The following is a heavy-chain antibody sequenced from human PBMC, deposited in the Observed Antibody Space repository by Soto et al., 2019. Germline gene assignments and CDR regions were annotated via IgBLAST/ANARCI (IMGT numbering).Heavy chain of an antibody. J-gene: IGHJ5*02. CDR2: IYYSGST. Sequence: PSETLSLTCTVSGGSISSYYWSWIRQPPGKGLEWIGYIYYSGSTNYNPSLKSRVTISVDTSKNQFSLKLSSVTAADTAVYYCARAWNNWAWWFDPWGQGTLVTVSS. CDR1: GGSISSYY. V-gene: IGHV4-59*01. CDR3: ARAWNNWAWWFDP. D-gene: IGHD1-1*01.